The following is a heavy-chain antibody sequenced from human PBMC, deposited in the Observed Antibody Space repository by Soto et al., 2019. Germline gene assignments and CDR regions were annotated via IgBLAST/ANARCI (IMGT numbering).Heavy chain of an antibody. V-gene: IGHV1-69*12. J-gene: IGHJ4*02. CDR3: ARLGSIAARQAQDNVGD. Sequence: QVQLVQSGAEVKKPGSSVKVSCKASGGTFSSYAISWVRQAPGQGLEWMGGIIPIFGTANYAQKFQGRVTITADESTSTAYMELSSLRSEDTAVYYCARLGSIAARQAQDNVGDWGQGTLVTVSS. D-gene: IGHD6-6*01. CDR2: IIPIFGTA. CDR1: GGTFSSYA.